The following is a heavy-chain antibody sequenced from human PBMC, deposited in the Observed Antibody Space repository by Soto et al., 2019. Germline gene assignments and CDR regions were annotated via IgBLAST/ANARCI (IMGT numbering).Heavy chain of an antibody. J-gene: IGHJ6*02. V-gene: IGHV6-1*01. CDR1: GDSVSSNSAA. D-gene: IGHD2-21*01. Sequence: SQTLSLTCAISGDSVSSNSAAWTWFGQSPSRGLEWRGRTYYRSKWYNDYAPSVKSRITFNPDTSKNQFSLQLSSVTPEDAAVYFCARVERVNGMDFWGQGTTVTVSS. CDR3: ARVERVNGMDF. CDR2: TYYRSKWYN.